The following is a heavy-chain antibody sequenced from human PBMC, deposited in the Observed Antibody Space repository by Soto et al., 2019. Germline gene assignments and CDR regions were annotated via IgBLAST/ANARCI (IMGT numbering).Heavy chain of an antibody. CDR3: ARDQDHIVVVASTPTNYDAFDI. V-gene: IGHV3-7*01. Sequence: GGSLRLSCAASGFTFSDYWMIWFRQAPGKGLEWVANIQQDGGVRNYVDSVKGRFTISRDNADNSLYLQMNSLSAEGTAVYYCARDQDHIVVVASTPTNYDAFDIWGQGTMVTVSS. D-gene: IGHD2-15*01. J-gene: IGHJ3*02. CDR1: GFTFSDYW. CDR2: IQQDGGVR.